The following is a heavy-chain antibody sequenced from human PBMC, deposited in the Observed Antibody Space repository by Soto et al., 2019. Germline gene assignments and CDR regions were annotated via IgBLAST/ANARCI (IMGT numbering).Heavy chain of an antibody. D-gene: IGHD6-25*01. Sequence: EVQLVESGGGLVKPGGSLRLSCAASGFTISGAWMNWVRQAPGKGLEWVGRIKTKTQGETTDYAAPVKGRFTISRDDSENTLSLHMNSLKIEDTAVYYCTTGCGVGYWGQGTLVTVSS. CDR2: IKTKTQGETT. V-gene: IGHV3-15*07. CDR1: GFTISGAW. J-gene: IGHJ4*02. CDR3: TTGCGVGY.